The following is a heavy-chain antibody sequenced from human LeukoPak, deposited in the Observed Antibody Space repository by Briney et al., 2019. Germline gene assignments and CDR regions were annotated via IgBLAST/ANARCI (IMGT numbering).Heavy chain of an antibody. Sequence: PSQTLSLTCIVSGGSLSSGDYYWSWIRQPPGKGLEWIGYIYYNGSTYYNPSLKSRVTISVDTSKNQFSLKLSSVTAADTAVYYCARNFQSREFDYWGQGTLITVSS. J-gene: IGHJ4*02. V-gene: IGHV4-30-4*08. CDR3: ARNFQSREFDY. CDR1: GGSLSSGDYY. CDR2: IYYNGST.